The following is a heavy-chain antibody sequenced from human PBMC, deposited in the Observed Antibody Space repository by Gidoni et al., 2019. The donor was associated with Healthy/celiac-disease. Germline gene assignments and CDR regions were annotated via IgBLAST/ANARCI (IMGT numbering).Heavy chain of an antibody. CDR3: ARDQLEEYSYTYNWFDP. D-gene: IGHD5-18*01. Sequence: QVQLQESGPGLVKPSQTLSLPCTVSGGSISSGSYYWSWIRQPAGKGLEWIGRIYTSGSTKYHPSLKSRVTISVDTSKNQFSLKLSSVTAADTAVYYCARDQLEEYSYTYNWFDPWGQGTLVTVSS. V-gene: IGHV4-61*02. CDR2: IYTSGST. J-gene: IGHJ5*02. CDR1: GGSISSGSYY.